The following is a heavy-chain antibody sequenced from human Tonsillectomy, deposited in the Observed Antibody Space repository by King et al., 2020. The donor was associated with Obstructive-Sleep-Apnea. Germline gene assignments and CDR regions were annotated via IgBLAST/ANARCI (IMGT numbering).Heavy chain of an antibody. V-gene: IGHV3-30*18. CDR2: ISSDGSNE. Sequence: VQLVESGGGVVQPGRSLRLSCAASGFTFSSYGMHWVRQAPGKGLEWVAVISSDGSNEYYADSVKGRSTISRDNSKNTLSLQMNNLRAEDTAIYYCAKDEGEGYYDSSGAFDYWGQGTLVTVSS. CDR3: AKDEGEGYYDSSGAFDY. D-gene: IGHD3-22*01. J-gene: IGHJ4*02. CDR1: GFTFSSYG.